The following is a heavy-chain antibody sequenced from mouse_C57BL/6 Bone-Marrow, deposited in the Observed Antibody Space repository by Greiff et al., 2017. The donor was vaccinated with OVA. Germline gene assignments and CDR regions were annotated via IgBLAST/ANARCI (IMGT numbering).Heavy chain of an antibody. CDR1: GFTFSNYW. CDR2: IRLKSDNYAS. Sequence: DVKLVESGGGLVQPGGSMKLSCVASGFTFSNYWMNWVRQSPEKGLEWVAQIRLKSDNYASHYAESVKGRFTISRDDSKSCIYLQMTNLRAEDTGIYSCTNCAWFAYWGQGTLVTVSA. J-gene: IGHJ3*01. CDR3: TNCAWFAY. V-gene: IGHV6-3*01. D-gene: IGHD4-1*01.